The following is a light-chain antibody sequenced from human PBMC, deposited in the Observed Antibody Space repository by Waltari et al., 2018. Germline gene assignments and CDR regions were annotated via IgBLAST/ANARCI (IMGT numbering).Light chain of an antibody. CDR1: QIESTN. J-gene: IGKJ2*03. CDR2: AAS. CDR3: QQYNTWPRS. Sequence: EIVMTQSPATLSVSAGESAAHSCRASQIESTNLAWYQQIPGQAPTLLLYAASREASGTPARFRGSGSGTVFTLTISSLQSEDFAFYYCQQYNTWPRSFGQGTRLDLK. V-gene: IGKV3-15*01.